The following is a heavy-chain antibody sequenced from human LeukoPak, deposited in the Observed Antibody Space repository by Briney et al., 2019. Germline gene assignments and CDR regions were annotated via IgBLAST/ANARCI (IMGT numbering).Heavy chain of an antibody. CDR1: GFTFRTFW. CDR2: IKQDGSEK. D-gene: IGHD6-13*01. V-gene: IGHV3-7*01. J-gene: IGHJ4*02. CDR3: AVGPVRQQLY. Sequence: GGSLRLSCATSGFTFRTFWMTWVRHVPGRGLEWVANIKQDGSEKNYVDSVRGRFTISRDNTQNSLHLQMNSLRVEDTATYYCAVGPVRQQLYWGQGTLVTVSS.